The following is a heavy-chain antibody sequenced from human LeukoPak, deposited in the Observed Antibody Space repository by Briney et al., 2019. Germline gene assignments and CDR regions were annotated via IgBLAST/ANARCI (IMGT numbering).Heavy chain of an antibody. V-gene: IGHV3-20*04. CDR3: ARDLSATWYSLAY. D-gene: IGHD2-15*01. J-gene: IGHJ4*02. Sequence: GGSLRLSCSGSGLNFRDYGLSWVRQAPGKGLEWVSGINWDGENTAYADSVKGRSTISRDNADNAVYLQMDSLRVEDTALYYCARDLSATWYSLAYWGRGTLVTVSS. CDR2: INWDGENT. CDR1: GLNFRDYG.